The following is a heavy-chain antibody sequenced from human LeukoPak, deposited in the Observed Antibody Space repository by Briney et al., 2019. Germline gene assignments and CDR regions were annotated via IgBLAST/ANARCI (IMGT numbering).Heavy chain of an antibody. J-gene: IGHJ6*02. CDR1: GYTFIGYY. Sequence: ASVKVPCKASGYTFIGYYINWVRQAPGQGLEWMGWINPKSGGTNYERKFQGRVTMSRDTSTSTAYMDLSRLQSDDTAVYFCARADILTGFYYYGMDVWGQGTTVTVSS. D-gene: IGHD3-9*01. CDR2: INPKSGGT. CDR3: ARADILTGFYYYGMDV. V-gene: IGHV1-2*02.